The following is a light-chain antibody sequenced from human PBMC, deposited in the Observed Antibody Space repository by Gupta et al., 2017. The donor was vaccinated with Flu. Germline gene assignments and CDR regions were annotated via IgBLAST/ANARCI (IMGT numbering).Light chain of an antibody. CDR2: LGS. CDR1: QSLLHSNGYNY. J-gene: IGKJ3*01. V-gene: IGKV2-28*01. Sequence: DLVMTQSPLSLPVTPGEPASIYCRSSQSLLHSNGYNYLDWYLQKPGQSPQLLIYLGSNRASGVPDRFSGSGSGTDFTLKISRVEAEDVGVYYCMQALQTPRTFGPGTKVDIK. CDR3: MQALQTPRT.